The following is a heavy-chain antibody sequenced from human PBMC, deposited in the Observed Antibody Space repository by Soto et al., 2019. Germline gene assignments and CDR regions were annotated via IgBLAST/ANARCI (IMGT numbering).Heavy chain of an antibody. D-gene: IGHD3-22*01. CDR1: GGSISSGGYY. Sequence: SETLSLTCTVSGGSISSGGYYWSWIRQHPGKGLEWIGYIYYSGSTYYNPSLKSRVTISVDTSKNQFSLKLSSVTAADTAVYYCARVTGYDSSGYYYGEGYWGQGTLVTVSS. CDR3: ARVTGYDSSGYYYGEGY. CDR2: IYYSGST. J-gene: IGHJ4*02. V-gene: IGHV4-31*03.